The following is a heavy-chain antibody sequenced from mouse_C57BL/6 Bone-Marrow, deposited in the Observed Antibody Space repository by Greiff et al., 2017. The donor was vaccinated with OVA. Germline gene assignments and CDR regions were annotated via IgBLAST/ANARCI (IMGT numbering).Heavy chain of an antibody. CDR1: GFTFSSYA. D-gene: IGHD1-1*01. CDR3: TRDPLYYGSSYGFAY. V-gene: IGHV5-9-1*02. Sequence: EVHLVESGGGLVQPGGSLKLSCAASGFTFSSYAMSWVRQTPEKRLEWVAYISSGGDYIYYADTVKGRFTISRDNARNTLYLQMSSLKSEDTAMYYCTRDPLYYGSSYGFAYWGQGTLVTVSA. J-gene: IGHJ3*01. CDR2: ISSGGDYI.